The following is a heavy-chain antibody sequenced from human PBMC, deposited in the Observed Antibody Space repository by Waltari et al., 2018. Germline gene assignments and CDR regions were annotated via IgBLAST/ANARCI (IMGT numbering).Heavy chain of an antibody. Sequence: EVQLVESGGGLVQPGGSLRLSCAASGFTFSSYEMNWVRQAPGKGLEWVSYISSSGSTIYYADSVKGRFTSSRDNAKNSLYLQMNSLRAEDTAVYYCARAPPEDYGDYGYYYYYGMDVWGQGTTVTVSS. CDR1: GFTFSSYE. D-gene: IGHD4-17*01. CDR3: ARAPPEDYGDYGYYYYYGMDV. J-gene: IGHJ6*02. V-gene: IGHV3-48*03. CDR2: ISSSGSTI.